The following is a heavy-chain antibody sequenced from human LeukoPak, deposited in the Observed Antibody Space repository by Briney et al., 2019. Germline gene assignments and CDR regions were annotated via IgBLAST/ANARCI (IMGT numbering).Heavy chain of an antibody. CDR2: ISYDGSNK. V-gene: IGHV3-30*04. J-gene: IGHJ4*02. CDR3: ARQSSVTRSGLDS. CDR1: GFTFNSH. D-gene: IGHD4-17*01. Sequence: PGRSLRLSCADSGFTFNSHMHWVRQAPGEGLEWVAAISYDGSNKKYGDSVKGRFTISSDNSKNTLYLQMNSLRPEDTAVNYCARQSSVTRSGLDSWGQGTLVTVSS.